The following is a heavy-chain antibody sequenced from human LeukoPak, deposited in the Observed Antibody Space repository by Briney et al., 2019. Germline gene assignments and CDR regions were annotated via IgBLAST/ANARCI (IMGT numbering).Heavy chain of an antibody. CDR2: NSWNRGSI. V-gene: IGHV3-9*02. CDR3: ARVDSSSWQGYNWFDP. D-gene: IGHD6-13*01. Sequence: GGPLRLSCAAPGFPSDDFVMHWAPRAPGKGREGVSCNSWNRGSIGYADSVKGRFTISRDNAKNSLYLQMNSLRAEDTALYYCARVDSSSWQGYNWFDPWGQGTLVTVSS. CDR1: GFPSDDFV. J-gene: IGHJ5*02.